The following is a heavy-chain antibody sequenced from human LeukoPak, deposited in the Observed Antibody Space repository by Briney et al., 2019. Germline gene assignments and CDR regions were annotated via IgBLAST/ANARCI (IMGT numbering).Heavy chain of an antibody. CDR2: IKQDGSEK. CDR1: GFTFSSYW. J-gene: IGHJ3*02. Sequence: GGSLRLSCAASGFTFSSYWMSWVRQAPRKGLEWVANIKQDGSEKYYVDSVKGRFTISRDNAKNSLYLQMNSLRAEDTAVYYCARVGYCSSTSCYAPSGVAFDIWGQGTMVTVSS. V-gene: IGHV3-7*01. D-gene: IGHD2-2*01. CDR3: ARVGYCSSTSCYAPSGVAFDI.